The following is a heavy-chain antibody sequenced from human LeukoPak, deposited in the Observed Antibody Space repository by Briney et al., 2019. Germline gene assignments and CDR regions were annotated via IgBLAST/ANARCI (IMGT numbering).Heavy chain of an antibody. J-gene: IGHJ4*02. Sequence: GGTLRLSCAASRFTFSSNWMSWVRQAAGKGLEWVANIKQDGSEKYYVDSVKGRFTISRDNAKNSLYLQMNSLRAEDTAVYYRAREGYDILTGQGGYFDYWGQGTLVTVSS. CDR2: IKQDGSEK. CDR1: RFTFSSNW. V-gene: IGHV3-7*01. D-gene: IGHD3-9*01. CDR3: AREGYDILTGQGGYFDY.